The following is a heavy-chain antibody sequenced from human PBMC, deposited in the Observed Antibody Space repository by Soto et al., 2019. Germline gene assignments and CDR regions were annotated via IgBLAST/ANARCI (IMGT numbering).Heavy chain of an antibody. CDR1: GFTFSSYC. Sequence: GGSLRLSCAASGFTFSSYCMHWVRQAPGKGLEWVAVISYDGSNKYYADSVKGRFTISRDNSKNTLYLQMNSLRAEDTAVYYCANYVSSHKSYYYYYMDVWGKGTTVTVSS. J-gene: IGHJ6*03. V-gene: IGHV3-30*18. CDR3: ANYVSSHKSYYYYYMDV. CDR2: ISYDGSNK. D-gene: IGHD6-13*01.